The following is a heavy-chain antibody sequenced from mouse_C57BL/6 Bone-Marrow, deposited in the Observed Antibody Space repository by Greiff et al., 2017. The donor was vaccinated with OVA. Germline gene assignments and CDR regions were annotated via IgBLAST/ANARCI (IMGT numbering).Heavy chain of an antibody. V-gene: IGHV3-6*01. CDR3: ARERGYYDRAMDY. D-gene: IGHD1-1*01. Sequence: EVKLQESGPGLVKPSQSLSLTCSVTGYSITSGYYWNWIRQFPGNKLEWMGYISYDGSNNYNPSLKNRISITRDTSKNQFFLKLNSVTTEDTATYYCARERGYYDRAMDYWGQGTSVTVSS. CDR1: GYSITSGYY. J-gene: IGHJ4*01. CDR2: ISYDGSN.